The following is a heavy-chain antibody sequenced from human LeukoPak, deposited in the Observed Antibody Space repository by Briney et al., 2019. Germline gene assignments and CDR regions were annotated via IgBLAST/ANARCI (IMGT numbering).Heavy chain of an antibody. CDR1: GSTFSSYA. CDR3: AKDVYYDGSTTTFDY. CDR2: ISGSGG. D-gene: IGHD2-2*01. J-gene: IGHJ4*02. V-gene: IGHV3-23*01. Sequence: GGSLRLSCAASGSTFSSYAMSWVRQAPGEGLEWVSAISGSGGYYADSVKGRFTISRDNSKNTLYLQMNSLRAEDPAVYYCAKDVYYDGSTTTFDYWGQGILVTVSS.